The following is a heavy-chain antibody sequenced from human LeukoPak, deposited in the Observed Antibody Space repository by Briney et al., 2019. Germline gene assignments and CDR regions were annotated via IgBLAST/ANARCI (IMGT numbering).Heavy chain of an antibody. CDR2: INHSGST. V-gene: IGHV4-34*01. D-gene: IGHD3-10*01. CDR1: GGSISSYY. CDR3: ARGPGIGITMVRGVIIPFDY. J-gene: IGHJ4*02. Sequence: SETLSLTCTVSGGSISSYYWSWIRQPPGKGLEWIGEINHSGSTNYNPSLKSRVTISVDTSKNQFSLKLSSVTAADTAVYYCARGPGIGITMVRGVIIPFDYWGQGTLVTVSS.